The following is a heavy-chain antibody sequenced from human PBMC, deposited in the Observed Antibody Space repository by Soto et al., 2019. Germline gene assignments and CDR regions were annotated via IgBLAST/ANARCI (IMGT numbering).Heavy chain of an antibody. CDR3: AKDLRYYYDSSGYYPDYYYYYYGMDV. CDR2: ISGSGGST. Sequence: GGSLRLSCAASGFTFSSYAMSWVRQAPGKGLEWVSAISGSGGSTYYADSVKGRFTISRDNSKNTLYLQMNSLRAEDTAVYYCAKDLRYYYDSSGYYPDYYYYYYGMDVWGQGTTVTVSS. CDR1: GFTFSSYA. J-gene: IGHJ6*02. D-gene: IGHD3-22*01. V-gene: IGHV3-23*01.